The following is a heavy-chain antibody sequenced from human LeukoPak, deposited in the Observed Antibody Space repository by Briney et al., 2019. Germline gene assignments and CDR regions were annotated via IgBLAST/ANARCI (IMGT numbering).Heavy chain of an antibody. CDR2: ISSSSSTI. D-gene: IGHD6-13*01. Sequence: GGSLRLSCAASGFTFSSCSMTWVRQAPGKGLEWVSYISSSSSTIYYADSVKGRFNISRDNAKNSLCLQMNSLRAEDTAVYYCARGEPGKIAATVLDYWGQGTLVTVSS. CDR1: GFTFSSCS. CDR3: ARGEPGKIAATVLDY. V-gene: IGHV3-48*01. J-gene: IGHJ4*02.